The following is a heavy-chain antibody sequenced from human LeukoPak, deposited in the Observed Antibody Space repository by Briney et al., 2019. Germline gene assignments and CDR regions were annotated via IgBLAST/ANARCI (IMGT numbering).Heavy chain of an antibody. CDR1: GGSFSGYY. Sequence: SETLSLTCAVYGGSFSGYYWSWVRQPPGNGLGWIGEINHSGSTNYNPSLKSRVTISVDTSKNQFSLKLSSVTAADTAVYYCARFRSKGRRFLEWFSHAPYFDYWGQGTLVTVSS. D-gene: IGHD3-3*01. CDR2: INHSGST. CDR3: ARFRSKGRRFLEWFSHAPYFDY. J-gene: IGHJ4*02. V-gene: IGHV4-34*01.